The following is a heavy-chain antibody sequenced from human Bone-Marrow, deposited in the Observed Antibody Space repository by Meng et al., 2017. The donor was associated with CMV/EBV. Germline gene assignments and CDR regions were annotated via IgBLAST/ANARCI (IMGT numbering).Heavy chain of an antibody. CDR3: ARLHLPAAISPYYFDY. D-gene: IGHD2-2*02. CDR1: GGTFSSYA. Sequence: SVKVSCKASGGTFSSYAISWVRQAPGQGLEWMGGIIPFFGTANYAQKFQGRVTITTDESTSTAYMELSSLRSEDTAVYYCARLHLPAAISPYYFDYWGQGTLVTVSS. V-gene: IGHV1-69*05. CDR2: IIPFFGTA. J-gene: IGHJ4*02.